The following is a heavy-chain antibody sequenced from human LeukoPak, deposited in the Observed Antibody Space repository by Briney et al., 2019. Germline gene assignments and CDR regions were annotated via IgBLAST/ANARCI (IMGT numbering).Heavy chain of an antibody. J-gene: IGHJ6*02. Sequence: PSETLSLTCAVYGGSFSGYYWSWIRQPPGKGLEWIGEINHSGSTNYNPSLKSRVTISVDTSKNQFSLKLSSATAADTAVYYCARSGIRYSSSSGRDGMDVWGQGTTVTVSS. CDR3: ARSGIRYSSSSGRDGMDV. CDR2: INHSGST. V-gene: IGHV4-34*01. D-gene: IGHD6-13*01. CDR1: GGSFSGYY.